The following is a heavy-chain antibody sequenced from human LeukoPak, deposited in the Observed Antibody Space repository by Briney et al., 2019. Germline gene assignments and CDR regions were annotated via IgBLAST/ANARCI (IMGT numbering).Heavy chain of an antibody. CDR1: GGSISSYY. Sequence: SETLSLTCTVSGGSISSYYWSWIRQPPGKGLEWIGYIYYSGSTNYNPSLKCRVTISVDTSKNQFSLRLSSVTAADTAVYYCARVEARSSPYFDYWGQGTLVTVSS. D-gene: IGHD1-1*01. CDR2: IYYSGST. V-gene: IGHV4-59*01. J-gene: IGHJ4*02. CDR3: ARVEARSSPYFDY.